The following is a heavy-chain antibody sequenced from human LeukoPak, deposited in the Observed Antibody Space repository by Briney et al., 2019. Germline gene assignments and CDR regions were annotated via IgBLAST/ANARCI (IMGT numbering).Heavy chain of an antibody. CDR1: GDSVSSNSAA. V-gene: IGHV6-1*01. CDR3: ARDLPDSSGWGYYYYYYMDV. Sequence: SQTLSLTCAISGDSVSSNSAAWNWIRQSPSRGLEWLGRTYYRSKWYNDYAVSVKSRITINPDTSKNQFSLQLNSVTPEDTAVYYCARDLPDSSGWGYYYYYYMDVWGKGTTVTVSS. CDR2: TYYRSKWYN. J-gene: IGHJ6*03. D-gene: IGHD6-19*01.